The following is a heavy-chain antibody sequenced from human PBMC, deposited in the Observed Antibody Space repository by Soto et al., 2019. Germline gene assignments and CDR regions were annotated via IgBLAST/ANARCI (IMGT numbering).Heavy chain of an antibody. Sequence: SVKVSCKASGGTFTTYTMNWVRQAPGQGLEWMGRITPILGISNYAQRFKARVTITADKSTNTAYMELRSLRSDDTAVYYCARDSPPAAYWGQGTLVTVSS. V-gene: IGHV1-69*04. D-gene: IGHD6-25*01. CDR3: ARDSPPAAY. CDR2: ITPILGIS. J-gene: IGHJ4*02. CDR1: GGTFTTYT.